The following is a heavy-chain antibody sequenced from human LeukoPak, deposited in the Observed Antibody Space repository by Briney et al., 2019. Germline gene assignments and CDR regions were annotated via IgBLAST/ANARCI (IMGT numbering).Heavy chain of an antibody. D-gene: IGHD3/OR15-3a*01. CDR3: ARQGIGFWTPYWFDS. Sequence: GGSLRLSCAASGFTFSSYIIHWVRQAPGKGLEWVSSISSSSSYIYYADSVKGRFTISRDNAKNSLYLQMSSLRAEDTAVYYCARQGIGFWTPYWFDSWGQGTLVTVSS. CDR1: GFTFSSYI. J-gene: IGHJ5*01. V-gene: IGHV3-21*01. CDR2: ISSSSSYI.